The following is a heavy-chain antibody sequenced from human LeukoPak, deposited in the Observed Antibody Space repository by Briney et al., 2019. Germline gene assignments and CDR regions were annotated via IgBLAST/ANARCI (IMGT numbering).Heavy chain of an antibody. V-gene: IGHV4-34*01. CDR1: GGSFSGYY. D-gene: IGHD3-10*01. CDR2: INHSGST. CDR3: ARAPKVWFGELLHLDY. J-gene: IGHJ4*02. Sequence: SEPLSLTCAVYGGSFSGYYWSWIRQPPGKGLGWIGEINHSGSTNYNPSLKSRVTISVDTSKNQFSLKLSSVTAADTAVYYCARAPKVWFGELLHLDYWGQGTLVTVSS.